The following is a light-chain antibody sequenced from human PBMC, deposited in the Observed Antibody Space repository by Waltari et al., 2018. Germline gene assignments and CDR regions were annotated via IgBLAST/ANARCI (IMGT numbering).Light chain of an antibody. CDR3: SPYTPSGSLV. Sequence: QSALTQPASVSGSPGQSLTISCTGTSSDVGASNYVSWYQQYPSTAPNLMMYAVSNRHSGISDRFSGSNSGNTASLTISGRRAEDEADYYCSPYTPSGSLVFGGGTKVTV. CDR2: AVS. V-gene: IGLV2-14*01. J-gene: IGLJ3*02. CDR1: SSDVGASNY.